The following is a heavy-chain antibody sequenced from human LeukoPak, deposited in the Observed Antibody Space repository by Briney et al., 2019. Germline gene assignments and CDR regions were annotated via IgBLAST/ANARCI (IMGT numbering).Heavy chain of an antibody. CDR1: GYTFTGYY. J-gene: IGHJ4*02. V-gene: IGHV1-2*02. Sequence: ASVKVSCKASGYTFTGYYMHWVRQAPGQGLEWMGWINPDSGGTNYAQKLQGRVTMTTDTSTSTAYMELRSLRSDDTAVYYCAGGVTYYGSEYWGQGTLVTVSS. D-gene: IGHD3-10*01. CDR2: INPDSGGT. CDR3: AGGVTYYGSEY.